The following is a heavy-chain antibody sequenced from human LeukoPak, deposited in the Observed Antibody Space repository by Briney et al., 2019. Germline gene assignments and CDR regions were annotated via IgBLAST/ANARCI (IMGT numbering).Heavy chain of an antibody. J-gene: IGHJ4*02. CDR1: GFTFSSYE. Sequence: GGSLRLSCAASGFTFSSYEMNWVRQAPGKGLEWVSYISSSGSTIYYADSVKGRFTISRDNAKNSLYLQMNSLRAEDTAVYYCARARKGGFMVPDYWGQGTLVTVSS. V-gene: IGHV3-48*03. CDR3: ARARKGGFMVPDY. D-gene: IGHD3-10*01. CDR2: ISSSGSTI.